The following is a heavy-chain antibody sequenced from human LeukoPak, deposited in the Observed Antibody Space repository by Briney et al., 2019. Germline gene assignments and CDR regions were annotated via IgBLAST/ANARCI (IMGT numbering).Heavy chain of an antibody. CDR3: ARVKGDYYGSGSYNLDY. V-gene: IGHV4-34*01. J-gene: IGHJ4*02. CDR1: GGSFSGYY. Sequence: LSETLSLTCAVCGGSFSGYYWSWIRQPPGKGLEWIGEINHSGSTNYNPSLKSRVTISVDTSKNKFSLKLSSVTAADTAVYYCARVKGDYYGSGSYNLDYWGQGTLVTVSS. CDR2: INHSGST. D-gene: IGHD3-10*01.